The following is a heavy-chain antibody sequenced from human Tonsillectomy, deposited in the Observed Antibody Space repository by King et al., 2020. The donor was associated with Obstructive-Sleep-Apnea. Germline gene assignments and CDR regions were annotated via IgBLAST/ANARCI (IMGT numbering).Heavy chain of an antibody. V-gene: IGHV3-9*01. D-gene: IGHD3-9*01. CDR3: AKDSNYDILTGYYNHFDY. CDR2: ISWNSGSI. CDR1: GFIFDDYV. Sequence: VQLVESGGGLVQPGRSLRLSCAASGFIFDDYVMHWVRQAPGKGLEWVSGISWNSGSIGYADSVKGRFIISRDTAKNSLYLQMNSLRAEDTALYYCAKDSNYDILTGYYNHFDYWGQGTLVTVSS. J-gene: IGHJ4*02.